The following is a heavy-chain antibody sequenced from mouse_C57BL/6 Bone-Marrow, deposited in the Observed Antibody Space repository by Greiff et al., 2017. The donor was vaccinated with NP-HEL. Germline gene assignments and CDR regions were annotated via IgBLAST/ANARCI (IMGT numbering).Heavy chain of an antibody. CDR2: IYPGDGDT. CDR3: ARMGGFAY. CDR1: GYAFSSSW. V-gene: IGHV1-82*01. Sequence: VKVVESGPELVKPGASVKISCKASGYAFSSSWMNWVKQRPGKGLEWIGRIYPGDGDTNYNGKFKGKATLTADKSSSTAYMQLSSLTSEDSAVYFCARMGGFAYWGQGTLVTVSA. J-gene: IGHJ3*01.